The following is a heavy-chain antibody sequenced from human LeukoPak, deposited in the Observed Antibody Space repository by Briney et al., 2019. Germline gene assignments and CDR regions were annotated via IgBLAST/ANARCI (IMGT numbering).Heavy chain of an antibody. J-gene: IGHJ4*02. CDR1: GFTFSDYY. CDR2: ISSSSTI. D-gene: IGHD3-22*01. CDR3: ARAQYYSDSTGYYYLHY. Sequence: PGGSLRLSCAASGFTFSDYYMSWIRQAPGKGLEWVSYISSSSTIYYADSVKGRFTISRDNAKNSLYLQTNSLRAEDTAVYYCARAQYYSDSTGYYYLHYWGQGTLVTVSS. V-gene: IGHV3-69-1*01.